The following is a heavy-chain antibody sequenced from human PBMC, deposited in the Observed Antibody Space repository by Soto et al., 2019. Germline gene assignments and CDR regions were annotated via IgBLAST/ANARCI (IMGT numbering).Heavy chain of an antibody. J-gene: IGHJ4*02. V-gene: IGHV4-39*01. Sequence: SETLSLTCIVTGESISSSSYYWGWIRQPPGKGLEWIGSIYYSGRTYYNPSFKSRVTISIDTSKNQFSLKLSSVTATDTAVYYCARQRTTVVTQAYFDHWGQGALVTVSS. CDR2: IYYSGRT. CDR1: GESISSSSYY. D-gene: IGHD2-21*02. CDR3: ARQRTTVVTQAYFDH.